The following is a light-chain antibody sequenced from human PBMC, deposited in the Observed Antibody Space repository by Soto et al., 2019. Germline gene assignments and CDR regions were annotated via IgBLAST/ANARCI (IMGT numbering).Light chain of an antibody. CDR2: DAS. J-gene: IGKJ4*01. CDR3: HQYNSYHT. V-gene: IGKV1-5*01. Sequence: DIQMTQSPSTLSAFVRDRVTITCRASQSVNSWLAWYQQRPGKAPKLLIYDASTLESGVPSRFSGSGSGTEFTLTISSLQPDDFATYYCHQYNSYHTFGGGTKVDIK. CDR1: QSVNSW.